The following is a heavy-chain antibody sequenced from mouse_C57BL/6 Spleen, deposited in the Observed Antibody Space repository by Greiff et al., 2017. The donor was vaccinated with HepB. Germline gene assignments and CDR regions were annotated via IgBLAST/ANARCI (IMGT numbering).Heavy chain of an antibody. CDR2: IDPENGDT. Sequence: EVQLQQSGAELVRPGASVKLSCTASGFNIKDDYMHWVKQRPEQGLEWIGWIDPENGDTEYASKFQGKATITADTSSNTAYLQLSSLTSEDTAVYYCTTVWLRRGDYYAMDYWGQGTSVTVSS. J-gene: IGHJ4*01. V-gene: IGHV14-4*01. CDR3: TTVWLRRGDYYAMDY. CDR1: GFNIKDDY. D-gene: IGHD2-2*01.